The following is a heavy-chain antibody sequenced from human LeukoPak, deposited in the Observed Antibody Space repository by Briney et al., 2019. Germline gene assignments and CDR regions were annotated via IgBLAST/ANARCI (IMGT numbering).Heavy chain of an antibody. CDR1: GGSISSYY. Sequence: SETLSLTCTVSGGSISSYYWSWIRQPAGKGLEWIGRIYTSGSTNYNPSLKSRVTMSVDTSKNQFSLKLSSVTAADTAVYYCARVRSNNYYYYYMDVWGEGTTVTISS. J-gene: IGHJ6*03. CDR3: ARVRSNNYYYYYMDV. V-gene: IGHV4-4*07. D-gene: IGHD2/OR15-2a*01. CDR2: IYTSGST.